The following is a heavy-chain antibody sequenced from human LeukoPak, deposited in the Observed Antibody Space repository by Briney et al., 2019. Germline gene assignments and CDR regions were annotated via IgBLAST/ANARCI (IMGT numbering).Heavy chain of an antibody. CDR3: ARGSSYNYY. Sequence: GGSLRLSCAASGFTFSSYWMTWVRQAPGRGLEWVANINQDQSGKYYVDSVRGRFIISRDNAKNSLYLQMNSLRAEDTAVYYCARGSSYNYYWGQGILVTVSS. J-gene: IGHJ4*02. D-gene: IGHD6-13*01. V-gene: IGHV3-7*04. CDR1: GFTFSSYW. CDR2: INQDQSGK.